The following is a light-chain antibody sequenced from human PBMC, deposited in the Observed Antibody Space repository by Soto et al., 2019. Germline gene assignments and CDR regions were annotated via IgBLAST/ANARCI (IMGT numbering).Light chain of an antibody. V-gene: IGLV1-44*01. J-gene: IGLJ3*02. CDR3: AAWDDSPHWV. CDR2: SNN. Sequence: QSVLTQPPSASGTPGQRVTISCSGSSSNIRSNTVNWYQQLPGTAPKLLIYSNNQRPSGVPDRFSGSKSGTSASLAISGLQSEDEADYYCAAWDDSPHWVFGGGTKVTVL. CDR1: SSNIRSNT.